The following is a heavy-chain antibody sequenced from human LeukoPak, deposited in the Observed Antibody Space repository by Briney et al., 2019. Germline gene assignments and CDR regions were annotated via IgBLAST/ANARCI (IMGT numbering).Heavy chain of an antibody. CDR1: GGTFSSYA. CDR3: ASNSGWYSADYYYYGMDV. J-gene: IGHJ6*02. V-gene: IGHV1-69*04. D-gene: IGHD6-19*01. CDR2: IIPILGIA. Sequence: ASVNVSCKASGGTFSSYAISWVRQAPGQGLEWMGRIIPILGIANYAQKFQGRVTITADKSTSTAYMELSSLRSEDTAVYYCASNSGWYSADYYYYGMDVWGQGTTVTVSS.